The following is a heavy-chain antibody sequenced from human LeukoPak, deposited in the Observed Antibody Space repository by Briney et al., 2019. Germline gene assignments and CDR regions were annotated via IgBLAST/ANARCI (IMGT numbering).Heavy chain of an antibody. CDR1: GFTFTSSA. Sequence: EASVKVSCKASGFTFTSSALQWVRQARGQRLEWIGWILVGSGNTNYAQKFQERVTITRDMCTSTAYMELSSLRSEDTAMYYCAANLYGDYVSDYWGQGTLVTVSS. CDR3: AANLYGDYVSDY. D-gene: IGHD4-17*01. CDR2: ILVGSGNT. V-gene: IGHV1-58*01. J-gene: IGHJ4*02.